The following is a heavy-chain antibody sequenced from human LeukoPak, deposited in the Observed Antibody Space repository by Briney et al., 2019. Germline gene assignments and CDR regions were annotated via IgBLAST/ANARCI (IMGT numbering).Heavy chain of an antibody. CDR2: IYRDDTT. J-gene: IGHJ4*02. CDR3: ARAAYDIGSYIVNHDY. V-gene: IGHV3-53*01. CDR1: GFTVSTNY. Sequence: PGGSLRLSCAASGFTVSTNYMNWVRQAPGKELEWVSVIYRDDTTYYADSVKGRFTISRDNSKNTLFLQMNSLRAEDTAVYFCARAAYDIGSYIVNHDYWGQGTLVTVSS. D-gene: IGHD3-22*01.